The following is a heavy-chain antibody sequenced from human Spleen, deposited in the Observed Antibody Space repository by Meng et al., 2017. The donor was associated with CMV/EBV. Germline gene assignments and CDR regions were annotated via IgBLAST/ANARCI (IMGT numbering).Heavy chain of an antibody. CDR3: ARLLGFYYDSSGSGLDY. CDR2: MHFSGST. CDR1: MSSSGYF. D-gene: IGHD3-22*01. J-gene: IGHJ4*02. V-gene: IGHV4-39*01. Sequence: MSSSGYFWAWIRQPPGKGLEWIGNMHFSGSTYYNPSLESRVTISVDTSKNQFSLNLSSVIATDTAVYYCARLLGFYYDSSGSGLDYWGQGALVTVSS.